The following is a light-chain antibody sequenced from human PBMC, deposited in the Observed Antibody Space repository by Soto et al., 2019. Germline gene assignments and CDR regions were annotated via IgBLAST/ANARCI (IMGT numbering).Light chain of an antibody. CDR3: HVWDSSNDHYV. J-gene: IGLJ1*01. CDR1: NIGGKS. V-gene: IGLV3-21*02. CDR2: DDS. Sequence: SYELTQPPSVSVAPGQTARITCGGNNIGGKSVHWYQQKPGQAPVLVVYDDSDRPSGIPDRFSGSNSGDTATLTIRRVEAGDEADYYCHVWDSSNDHYVFGTGTKVTVL.